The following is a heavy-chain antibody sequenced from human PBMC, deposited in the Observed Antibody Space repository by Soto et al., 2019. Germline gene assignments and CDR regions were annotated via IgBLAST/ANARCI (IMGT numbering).Heavy chain of an antibody. CDR2: IIPILGIA. V-gene: IGHV1-69*08. D-gene: IGHD6-19*01. CDR1: GGTFSSYT. CDR3: ARDSSRGWYAPVY. J-gene: IGHJ4*02. Sequence: QVQLVQSGAEVKKPGSSVKVSCKASGGTFSSYTISWVRQAPGQGLEWMGRIIPILGIANYAQKFQGRVTITADKSTSAGYMELSSLRSEDTAVYYCARDSSRGWYAPVYWGQGTLVTVSS.